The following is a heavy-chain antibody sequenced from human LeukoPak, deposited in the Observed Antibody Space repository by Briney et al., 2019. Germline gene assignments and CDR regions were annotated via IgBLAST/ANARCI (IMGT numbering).Heavy chain of an antibody. D-gene: IGHD6-19*01. CDR2: INPSGGST. V-gene: IGHV1-46*01. Sequence: ASVKVSCKASGYTFTSYYMHWARQAPGQGLEWMGIINPSGGSTSYAQKFQGRVTMTRDTSTSTVYMELSSLRSEDTAVYYCARDSSGWQWDYWGQGTLVTVSS. J-gene: IGHJ4*02. CDR3: ARDSSGWQWDY. CDR1: GYTFTSYY.